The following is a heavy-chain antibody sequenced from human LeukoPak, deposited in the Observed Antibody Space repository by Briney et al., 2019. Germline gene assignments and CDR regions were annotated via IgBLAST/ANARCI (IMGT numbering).Heavy chain of an antibody. D-gene: IGHD1/OR15-1a*01. CDR2: IRYDGSNK. V-gene: IGHV3-30*02. J-gene: IGHJ4*02. CDR3: TKGPRAVEHSTHRFDY. Sequence: GGSLRLSCAASGFTFSSYGMHWVRQAPGKGLEWVAFIRYDGSNKYYADSVKGRFTISRDNSKNTLYLQMNSLRAEDTAVYYCTKGPRAVEHSTHRFDYWGQGSLVTVSS. CDR1: GFTFSSYG.